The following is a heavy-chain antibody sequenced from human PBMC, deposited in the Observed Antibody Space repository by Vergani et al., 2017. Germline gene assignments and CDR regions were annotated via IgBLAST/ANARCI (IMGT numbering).Heavy chain of an antibody. Sequence: EVQLLESGGGLVQPGGSLRLSCAASGFTFSSYAMSWVRQAPGKGLEWVSAISGSGGSTYYADSVKGRFTISRDNSKNTLYLQMNSLRAEDTAVYYCAKDLQLWFGELWERMGNWFDPWGQGTLVTVSS. V-gene: IGHV3-23*01. J-gene: IGHJ5*02. CDR3: AKDLQLWFGELWERMGNWFDP. CDR2: ISGSGGST. CDR1: GFTFSSYA. D-gene: IGHD3-10*01.